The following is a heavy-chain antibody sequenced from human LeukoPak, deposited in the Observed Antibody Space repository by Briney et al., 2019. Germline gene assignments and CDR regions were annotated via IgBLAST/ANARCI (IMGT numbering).Heavy chain of an antibody. V-gene: IGHV4-34*01. Sequence: SETLSLTCAVYGGSFSGYYWSCIRQPPGKGLEWIGEINHSGSTNYNPSLKSRVTISVDTSKNQFSLKLSSVTAADTAVYYCARVRGDTVIPFEYWGQGTLVTVSS. CDR2: INHSGST. J-gene: IGHJ4*02. CDR3: ARVRGDTVIPFEY. D-gene: IGHD5-18*01. CDR1: GGSFSGYY.